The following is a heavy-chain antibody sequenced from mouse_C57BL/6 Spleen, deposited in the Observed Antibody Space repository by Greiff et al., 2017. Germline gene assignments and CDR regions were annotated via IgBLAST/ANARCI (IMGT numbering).Heavy chain of an antibody. V-gene: IGHV5-6*02. CDR2: ISSGGSYT. CDR1: GFTFSSYG. Sequence: EVKLVESGGDLVKPGGSLKLSCAASGFTFSSYGMSWVRQTPDKRLEWVATISSGGSYTYYPDSVKGRFTISRDNAKNTLYLQMSSLKSEDTAMYYCARQGDYSNYKYFDVWGTGTTVTVSS. CDR3: ARQGDYSNYKYFDV. J-gene: IGHJ1*03. D-gene: IGHD2-5*01.